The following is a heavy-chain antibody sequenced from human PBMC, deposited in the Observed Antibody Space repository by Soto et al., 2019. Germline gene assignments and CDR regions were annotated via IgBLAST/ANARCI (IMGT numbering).Heavy chain of an antibody. D-gene: IGHD6-6*01. CDR2: ISYDGSNK. V-gene: IGHV3-30-3*01. Sequence: GGSLRLSCAASGFTFSSYAMHWVRQAPGKGLEWVAVISYDGSNKYYADSVKGRFTISRDNSKNTLYLQMNSLRAEDTAVYYCARDWPGQAARPAWASGFDYWGQGTLVTVSS. CDR3: ARDWPGQAARPAWASGFDY. J-gene: IGHJ4*02. CDR1: GFTFSSYA.